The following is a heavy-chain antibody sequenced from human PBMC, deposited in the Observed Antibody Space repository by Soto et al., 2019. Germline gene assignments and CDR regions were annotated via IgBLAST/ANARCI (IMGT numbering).Heavy chain of an antibody. CDR2: INHSGST. D-gene: IGHD2-21*02. V-gene: IGHV4-34*01. J-gene: IGHJ4*02. CDR3: ARGRAPYCGGDCPYYFEY. CDR1: GWSFSGYY. Sequence: SETLSLTCALYGWSFSGYYCSWIRQPPGKGLEWIGEINHSGSTNYTPSLKSRVTITVDTSKNQFSLKMSSVTAADTAVYYCARGRAPYCGGDCPYYFEYWGQGYLVTV.